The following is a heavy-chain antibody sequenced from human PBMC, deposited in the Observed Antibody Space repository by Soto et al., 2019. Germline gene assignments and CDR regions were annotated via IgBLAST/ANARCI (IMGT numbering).Heavy chain of an antibody. D-gene: IGHD3-3*01. CDR3: ASPLKWSGYYIAFDY. Sequence: QVQLLQSGAEVKKPGSSVKVSCKASGATFSSFAFSWVRQAPGQGLEWMGVIIPIFDTISYAQEFQGRVTITADESTRTAYMELNSLTSDDTAVYYCASPLKWSGYYIAFDYWGQGTLVIVSS. J-gene: IGHJ4*02. V-gene: IGHV1-69*01. CDR2: IIPIFDTI. CDR1: GATFSSFA.